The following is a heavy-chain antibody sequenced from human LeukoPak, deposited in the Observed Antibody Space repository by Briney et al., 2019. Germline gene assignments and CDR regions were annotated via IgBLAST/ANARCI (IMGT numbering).Heavy chain of an antibody. CDR1: GFTFSNAW. D-gene: IGHD2-2*02. CDR2: IKSKTAGGTT. Sequence: GGSLRLSCAASGFTFSNAWMSWVRQAPGQGLEWFGRIKSKTAGGTTDYAAPVKGRFTISRDDSKNTLYLQMNSLKTEDTAVYYCTTNPRYCSSTSCYTEEYFQHWGQGTLVTVSS. V-gene: IGHV3-15*01. J-gene: IGHJ1*01. CDR3: TTNPRYCSSTSCYTEEYFQH.